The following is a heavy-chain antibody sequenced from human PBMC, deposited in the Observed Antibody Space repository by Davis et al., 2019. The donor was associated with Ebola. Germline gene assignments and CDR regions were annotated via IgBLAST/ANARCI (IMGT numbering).Heavy chain of an antibody. D-gene: IGHD4-17*01. J-gene: IGHJ4*02. CDR1: GFTFSSYS. CDR3: ARVNTGDDYGDYPDY. Sequence: GESLKISCAASGFTFSSYSMNWVRQAPGKGLEWVSYISSSSSTIYYADSVKGRFTISRDNAKNSLYLQMNSLRDEDTAVYYCARVNTGDDYGDYPDYWGQGTLVTVSS. CDR2: ISSSSSTI. V-gene: IGHV3-48*02.